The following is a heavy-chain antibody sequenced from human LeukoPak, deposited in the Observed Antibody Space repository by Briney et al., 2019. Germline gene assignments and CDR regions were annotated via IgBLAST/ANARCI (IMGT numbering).Heavy chain of an antibody. CDR1: GYTFTNYY. V-gene: IGHV1-46*01. D-gene: IGHD3-16*01. CDR2: INPGGGNT. CDR3: ARDGVWGNSFTDY. J-gene: IGHJ4*02. Sequence: ASVKVSCKASGYTFTNYYIHWVRQAPGQGLEWMGLINPGGGNTNYAQNFQGRVTMTRDTSASTVYMELSSLRSDDTAMYYCARDGVWGNSFTDYWGQGTLVTVSS.